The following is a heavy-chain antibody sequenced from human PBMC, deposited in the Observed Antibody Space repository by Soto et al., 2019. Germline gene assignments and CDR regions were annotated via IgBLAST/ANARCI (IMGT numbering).Heavy chain of an antibody. V-gene: IGHV3-23*01. CDR3: AKDGVGVVIIISSFDY. CDR2: ISGSGGST. Sequence: GGSLRLSCAASGFTFSSYAMSWVRQAPGKGLEWVSAISGSGGSTYYADSVKGRFTISRDNSKNTMYLQMNSLRAEDTAVYYCAKDGVGVVIIISSFDYWGQGTLVTVSS. J-gene: IGHJ4*02. CDR1: GFTFSSYA. D-gene: IGHD3-3*01.